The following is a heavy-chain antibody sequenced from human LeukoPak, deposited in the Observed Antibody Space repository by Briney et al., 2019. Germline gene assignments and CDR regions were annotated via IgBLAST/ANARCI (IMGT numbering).Heavy chain of an antibody. D-gene: IGHD1-26*01. CDR2: IKQDGSEK. J-gene: IGHJ4*02. CDR3: AARSSGNPYF. Sequence: PGGSLRLSCTASGLTPSNYWMIWVRQASGKGLRWVAKIKQDGSEKYYVDSVKGRFTISRDNAENSLYLQMNSLRVEDTAVYYCAARSSGNPYFWGQGTLVTVSS. CDR1: GLTPSNYW. V-gene: IGHV3-7*03.